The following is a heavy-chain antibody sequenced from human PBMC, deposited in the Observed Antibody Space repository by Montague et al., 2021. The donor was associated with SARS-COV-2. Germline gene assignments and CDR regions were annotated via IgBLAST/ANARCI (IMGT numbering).Heavy chain of an antibody. CDR3: ATFYVDTVSVTNAFDL. J-gene: IGHJ3*01. V-gene: IGHV4-34*01. D-gene: IGHD5-18*01. CDR2: INHSGTA. Sequence: SETLSLTCAVYGGSFSVYYWSWLRQSPRSGLEWIAEINHSGTANYNPSLKSRVSISVDTSKNQFTLKLTSVTAADTAMYYCATFYVDTVSVTNAFDLWGQGTLVSVSS. CDR1: GGSFSVYY.